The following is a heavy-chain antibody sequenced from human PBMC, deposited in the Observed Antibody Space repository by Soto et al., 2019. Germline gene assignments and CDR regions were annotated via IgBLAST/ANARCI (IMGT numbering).Heavy chain of an antibody. CDR1: GFTFSNAW. J-gene: IGHJ6*02. V-gene: IGHV3-15*07. CDR2: IKSKTDGGTT. Sequence: EVQLVESGGGLVKPGGSLRLSCAASGFTFSNAWMNWVRQAPGKGLEWVGRIKSKTDGGTTDYAEPVHGSFTIPIDDSKNTLSLQTNSLTAADTAVYYCPTDTVVPAAIPDYYGMDVWGQGTTVTVSS. CDR3: PTDTVVPAAIPDYYGMDV. D-gene: IGHD2-2*01.